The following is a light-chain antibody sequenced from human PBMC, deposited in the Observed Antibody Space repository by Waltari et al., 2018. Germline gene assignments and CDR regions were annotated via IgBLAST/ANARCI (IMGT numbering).Light chain of an antibody. CDR2: EVN. V-gene: IGLV2-14*01. CDR3: CSFTRTSTWV. CDR1: NGDIGNYNY. Sequence: QSALTQPASVSGSPGQSITISCTGTNGDIGNYNYVSWYQPHPGKAPKLMLYEVNNRPSGVSSRFSGSKSGNTASLTISGLQAEDEADYYCCSFTRTSTWVFGGGTKLTVL. J-gene: IGLJ3*02.